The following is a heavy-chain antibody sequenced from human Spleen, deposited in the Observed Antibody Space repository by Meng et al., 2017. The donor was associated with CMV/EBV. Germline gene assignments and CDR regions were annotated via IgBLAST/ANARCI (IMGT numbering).Heavy chain of an antibody. V-gene: IGHV3-74*01. J-gene: IGHJ6*02. CDR2: IRSDGSST. D-gene: IGHD3-3*01. Sequence: GESLKISCAASGCTLRNYWLHWVRQAPGKGLVWVSRIRSDGSSTNYADSVKGRFTISRDNTKNTLYLQMNSLRAEDTAVYYCARDRLSSYYDFGSASYARIHGVDVWGQGTTVTVSS. CDR1: GCTLRNYW. CDR3: ARDRLSSYYDFGSASYARIHGVDV.